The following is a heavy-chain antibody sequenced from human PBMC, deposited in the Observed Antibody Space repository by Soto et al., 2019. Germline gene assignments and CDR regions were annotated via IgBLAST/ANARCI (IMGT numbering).Heavy chain of an antibody. CDR2: ISYDGSNK. D-gene: IGHD1-20*01. Sequence: QVQLVESGGGVVQPGRSLRLSCAASGFTFSSYGMHWVRQAPGKGLEWVAVISYDGSNKYYADSVKGRFTISRDNSKNTLYLQMNSLRAEDTAVYYCAKWDNWNAVGGYDAFDIWGQGTMVTVSS. CDR1: GFTFSSYG. CDR3: AKWDNWNAVGGYDAFDI. V-gene: IGHV3-30*18. J-gene: IGHJ3*02.